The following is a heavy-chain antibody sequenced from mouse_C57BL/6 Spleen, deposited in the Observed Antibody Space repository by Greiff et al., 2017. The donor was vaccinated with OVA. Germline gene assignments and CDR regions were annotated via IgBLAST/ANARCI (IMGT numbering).Heavy chain of an antibody. V-gene: IGHV1-81*01. Sequence: QVQLQQSGAELARPGASVKLSCKASGYTFTSYGISWVKQRTGQGLEWIGEIYPRSGNTSYNEQFKGKATLTADKSSSTAYMELRSLTSEDSAVYFCARNYYGSSSYYFDYWGQGTTLTVSS. CDR1: GYTFTSYG. CDR2: IYPRSGNT. D-gene: IGHD1-1*01. J-gene: IGHJ2*01. CDR3: ARNYYGSSSYYFDY.